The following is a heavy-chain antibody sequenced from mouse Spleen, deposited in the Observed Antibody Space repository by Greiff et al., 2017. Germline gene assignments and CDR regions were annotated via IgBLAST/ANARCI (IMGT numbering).Heavy chain of an antibody. CDR1: GYTFTSYW. Sequence: QVQLQQPGAELVKPGASVKLSCKASGYTFTSYWMHWVKQRPGQGLEWIGEINPSNGRTNYNEKFKSKAKLTVDKSSSTAYMQLSSLTSEDSAVYYCARTVLAAYWGQGTLVTVSA. J-gene: IGHJ3*01. V-gene: IGHV1S81*02. D-gene: IGHD1-1*01. CDR3: ARTVLAAY. CDR2: INPSNGRT.